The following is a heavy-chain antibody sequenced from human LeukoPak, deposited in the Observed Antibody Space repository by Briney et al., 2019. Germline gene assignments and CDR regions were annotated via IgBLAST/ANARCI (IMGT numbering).Heavy chain of an antibody. CDR1: GFTFSSYA. D-gene: IGHD2-2*01. CDR3: ARRNCSSTSCSTRRYYYYYGMDV. CDR2: ISYDGSNK. J-gene: IGHJ6*02. V-gene: IGHV3-30-3*01. Sequence: GRSLRLSCAASGFTFSSYAMHWVRQAPGKGLEWVAVISYDGSNKYYADSVKGRFTISRDNSKNTLYLQMNSLRSEDTAVYYCARRNCSSTSCSTRRYYYYYGMDVWGQGTTVTVSS.